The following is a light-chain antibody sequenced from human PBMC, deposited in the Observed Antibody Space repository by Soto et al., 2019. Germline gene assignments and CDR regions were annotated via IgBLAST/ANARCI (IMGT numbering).Light chain of an antibody. CDR1: QSVTSK. V-gene: IGKV3-15*01. J-gene: IGKJ1*01. CDR2: GAS. CDR3: QQYNNWPET. Sequence: EIVMTQSPATLSVSPGERVTLSCRASQSVTSKLAWYQEKPGQAPRLLIYGASTRATGLPARFSGSGSGTEFTLTISSLQSEDFAVYYCQQYNNWPETFGQGTKVDIK.